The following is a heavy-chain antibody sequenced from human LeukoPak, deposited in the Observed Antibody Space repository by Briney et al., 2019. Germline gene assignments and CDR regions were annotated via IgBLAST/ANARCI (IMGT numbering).Heavy chain of an antibody. Sequence: PSETLSLTCTVSGYSISSGYYWGWIRQPPGKGLEWIGSIYHSGSTYYNPSLKSRVTISVDTSKNQFSLKLSSVTAADTAVYYCARAGGDCSSTSCYSMGGDYWGQGTLVTVSS. CDR3: ARAGGDCSSTSCYSMGGDY. J-gene: IGHJ4*02. CDR2: IYHSGST. CDR1: GYSISSGYY. V-gene: IGHV4-38-2*02. D-gene: IGHD2-2*01.